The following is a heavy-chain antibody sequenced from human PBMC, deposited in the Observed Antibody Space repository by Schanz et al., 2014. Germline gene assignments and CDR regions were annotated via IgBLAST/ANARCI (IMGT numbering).Heavy chain of an antibody. Sequence: QVQLVQSGAEVKEPGASVKVSCKASGYTFTSNGITWVRQAPGQGLEWMGWINGYNAHTNYAQKFQGRVTMTTDTSTSTVYMELRSLRSDDTAVYYCAGATYSSSWYGGSEYFQHWGQGTLVTVSS. V-gene: IGHV1-18*04. D-gene: IGHD6-13*01. J-gene: IGHJ1*01. CDR3: AGATYSSSWYGGSEYFQH. CDR2: INGYNAHT. CDR1: GYTFTSNG.